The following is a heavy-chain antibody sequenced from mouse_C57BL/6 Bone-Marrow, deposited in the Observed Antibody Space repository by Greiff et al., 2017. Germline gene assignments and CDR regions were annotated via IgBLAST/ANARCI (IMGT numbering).Heavy chain of an antibody. Sequence: QVTLKERGPGILQPSPSLSLSCSFSGFSLTTFGMGVGWLRQPSGKGLEWLAHTWWDDDKYYNPALKSRLTISKDTSKNHIFLQIANVDTADTATDDCARIVATDYAMDYGGQGKAVTVSA. J-gene: IGHJ4*01. D-gene: IGHD1-1*01. CDR1: GFSLTTFGMG. CDR2: TWWDDDK. V-gene: IGHV8-8*01. CDR3: ARIVATDYAMDY.